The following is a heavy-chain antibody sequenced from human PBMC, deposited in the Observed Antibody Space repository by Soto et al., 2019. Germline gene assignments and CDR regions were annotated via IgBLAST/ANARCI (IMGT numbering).Heavy chain of an antibody. CDR3: ARGVGLYGMDV. J-gene: IGHJ6*02. D-gene: IGHD2-15*01. CDR2: INAGNGNT. CDR1: GYTFTSYA. V-gene: IGHV1-3*05. Sequence: QVQLVQSGAEEKKPGASVKVSCKASGYTFTSYAMHWVRQAPGQRLEWMGWINAGNGNTKYSQKFQGRVTITRDTFVSTAYMELSSLRSEDTAVYYCARGVGLYGMDVWGQGTTVTVSS.